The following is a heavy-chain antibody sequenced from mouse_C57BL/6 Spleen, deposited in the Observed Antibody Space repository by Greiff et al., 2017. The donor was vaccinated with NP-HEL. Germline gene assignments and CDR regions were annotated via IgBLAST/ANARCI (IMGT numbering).Heavy chain of an antibody. CDR2: IDPSDSYT. J-gene: IGHJ2*01. Sequence: QVQLQQPGAELVMPGASVKLSCKSSGYTFTSSWMHWVKQRPGQGLEWIGEIDPSDSYTNYNQKFQGKSTLTVDKSSSTAYMQLSSLTSEDSAVYYCARSPTIVTFDYWGQGTTLTVSS. D-gene: IGHD2-5*01. CDR3: ARSPTIVTFDY. CDR1: GYTFTSSW. V-gene: IGHV1-69*01.